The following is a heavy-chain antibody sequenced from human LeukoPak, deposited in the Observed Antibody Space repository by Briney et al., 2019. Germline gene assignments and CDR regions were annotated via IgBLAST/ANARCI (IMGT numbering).Heavy chain of an antibody. J-gene: IGHJ4*02. CDR1: GVTFSSYA. CDR3: AKEKFGGRPSRGKDY. Sequence: AGSLRLSCAASGVTFSSYAMSWVRHAQGKGLEWDSAISGSGGSTSYSDSVKGRFTISRDNSKNTLYLQMNSLRAGDTAVYYCAKEKFGGRPSRGKDYWGQGTLVTVSS. D-gene: IGHD3-10*01. CDR2: ISGSGGST. V-gene: IGHV3-23*01.